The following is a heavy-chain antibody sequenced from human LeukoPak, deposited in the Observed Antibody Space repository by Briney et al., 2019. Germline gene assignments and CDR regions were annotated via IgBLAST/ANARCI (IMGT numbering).Heavy chain of an antibody. J-gene: IGHJ4*01. Sequence: GGSLRLSCATSGFIFSHYWMSWVRQAPGKGLEWVANIKQDGSEKYYVDSVKGRFTVSRDNAKNSSYLQMNSLRAEDTAVYYCARVAVGRYDFDYWGRGTLVTVSS. CDR2: IKQDGSEK. CDR1: GFIFSHYW. CDR3: ARVAVGRYDFDY. V-gene: IGHV3-7*01. D-gene: IGHD1-26*01.